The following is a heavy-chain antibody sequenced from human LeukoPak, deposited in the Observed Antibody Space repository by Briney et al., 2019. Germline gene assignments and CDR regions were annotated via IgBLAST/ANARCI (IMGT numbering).Heavy chain of an antibody. CDR3: AREGVGAKPFDI. V-gene: IGHV1-69*04. Sequence: SVKVSCEASGGTFSSYAISWVRQAPGQGLEWMGRIIPILGIANYAQKFQGRVTITADKPTSTAYMELSSLRSEDTAVYYCAREGVGAKPFDIWGQGTMVTVSS. CDR2: IIPILGIA. D-gene: IGHD1-26*01. J-gene: IGHJ3*02. CDR1: GGTFSSYA.